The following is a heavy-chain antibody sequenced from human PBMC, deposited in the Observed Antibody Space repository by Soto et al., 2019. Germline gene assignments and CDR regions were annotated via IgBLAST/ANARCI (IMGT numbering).Heavy chain of an antibody. J-gene: IGHJ3*02. V-gene: IGHV1-69*13. CDR1: GGTFSSYA. D-gene: IGHD2-15*01. Sequence: ASVKVSCKSSGGTFSSYAISWVRQAPGQGLEWMGGIIPIFGTADSAQKFQGRVTITADESTSTAYMELSSLRSEDTAVYYCARVGYRSGGSRYRGAFDIWGQGTMVTVSS. CDR3: ARVGYRSGGSRYRGAFDI. CDR2: IIPIFGTA.